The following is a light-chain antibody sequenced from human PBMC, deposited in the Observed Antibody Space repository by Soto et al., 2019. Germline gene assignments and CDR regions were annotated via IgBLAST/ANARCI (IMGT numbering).Light chain of an antibody. Sequence: DIQMTQSPSSLSASVGDRVTITCRTSQSIRSSSNWYQQKPGKAPNLLIYAASRLQSGVPSRFSGSGSGTDFTLTISSLQPADFATYYCQQSYSTPFTFGPGTKVDIK. V-gene: IGKV1-39*01. CDR2: AAS. J-gene: IGKJ3*01. CDR3: QQSYSTPFT. CDR1: QSIRSS.